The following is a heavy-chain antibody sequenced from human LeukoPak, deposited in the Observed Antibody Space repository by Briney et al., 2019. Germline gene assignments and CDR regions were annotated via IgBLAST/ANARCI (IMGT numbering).Heavy chain of an antibody. CDR3: AKDSSGWLPPTPFDY. D-gene: IGHD6-19*01. V-gene: IGHV3-30*02. CDR1: GFTFSSYG. Sequence: PGGSLRLSCAASGFTFSSYGMHWVRQAPGKGLEWVAFIRYDGSNKYYADSVKGRFTISRDNSKNTLYLQMNSLRAEDTAVYYCAKDSSGWLPPTPFDYWGQGTLVTVSS. J-gene: IGHJ4*02. CDR2: IRYDGSNK.